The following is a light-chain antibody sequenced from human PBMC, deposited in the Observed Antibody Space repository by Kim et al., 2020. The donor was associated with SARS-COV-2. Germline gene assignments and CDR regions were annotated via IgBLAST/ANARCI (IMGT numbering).Light chain of an antibody. CDR3: QTWATGIRV. Sequence: ASVRVTCTLSSDNSNYAIAWHQQQPEKGPRFLMQLDNDGSHKKGDGIPDRFSGSSSGAERYLTISSLHSEDEADYYCQTWATGIRVFGGGTQLTVL. J-gene: IGLJ3*02. CDR2: LDNDGSH. CDR1: SDNSNYA. V-gene: IGLV4-69*01.